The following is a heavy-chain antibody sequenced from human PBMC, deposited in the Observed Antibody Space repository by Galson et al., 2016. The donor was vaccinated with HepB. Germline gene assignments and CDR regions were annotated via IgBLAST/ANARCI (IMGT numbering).Heavy chain of an antibody. Sequence: SVKVSCKASGGTFSSYSITWVRQAPGQGLEWMGGIIPIFGTSNYAQVFQDRVTITADESTNTANMELSSLRSEDTAVYYCACGSYVYYFDSWGQGTLVTVSS. V-gene: IGHV1-69*13. D-gene: IGHD2-8*01. J-gene: IGHJ4*02. CDR1: GGTFSSYS. CDR3: ACGSYVYYFDS. CDR2: IIPIFGTS.